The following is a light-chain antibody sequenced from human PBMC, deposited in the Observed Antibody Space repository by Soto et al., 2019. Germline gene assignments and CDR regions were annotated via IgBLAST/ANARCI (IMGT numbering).Light chain of an antibody. V-gene: IGKV3-11*01. CDR1: QSVSSY. CDR2: ATT. Sequence: IVLTQSPATLSLSPGERATLSCRASQSVSSYLAWYQQKTGQGPRLLIFATTTRATGIPARFSGSGSGTDFTLTISSLEPEGFAVYYCQQRTHWPPYTFGQGTRLEIK. J-gene: IGKJ2*01. CDR3: QQRTHWPPYT.